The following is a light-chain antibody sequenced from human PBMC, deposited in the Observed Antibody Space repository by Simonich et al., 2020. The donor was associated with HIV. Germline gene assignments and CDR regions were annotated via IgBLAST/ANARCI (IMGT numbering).Light chain of an antibody. V-gene: IGKV3-15*01. CDR3: QHYNNWPYT. J-gene: IGKJ2*01. Sequence: EIVMTQSPATLSVSPGERATLSCRASQSVSSKLAWYQQKPGQAPRLLIYVASTRATGIPAKFSGSGSGTEFTLTISSMQSEDFAVYYCQHYNNWPYTFGQGTKLEIK. CDR1: QSVSSK. CDR2: VAS.